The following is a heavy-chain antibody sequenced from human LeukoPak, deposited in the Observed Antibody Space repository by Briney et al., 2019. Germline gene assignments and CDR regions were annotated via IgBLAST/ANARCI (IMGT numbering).Heavy chain of an antibody. V-gene: IGHV3-7*03. J-gene: IGHJ6*03. CDR1: GFTFSNYW. D-gene: IGHD3-16*01. Sequence: GGSLRLSCAASGFTFSNYWMSWVRQAPGKGLEWVANIKQDDSEKDYVESVKGRFTISRDNSYNTVSLQMNSLRDEDTGVYFCAKGLRTGVGPYMGYHYYMDVWGKGATVTVSS. CDR2: IKQDDSEK. CDR3: AKGLRTGVGPYMGYHYYMDV.